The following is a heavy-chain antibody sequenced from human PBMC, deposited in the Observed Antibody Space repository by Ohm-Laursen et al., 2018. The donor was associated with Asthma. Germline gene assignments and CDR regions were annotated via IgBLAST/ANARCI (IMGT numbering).Heavy chain of an antibody. D-gene: IGHD3-22*01. Sequence: SLRLSCAASGFTFRSYAMHWVRQAPGKGLEWVAVGGSYYDGGLKYYADSVNGRFTVSRDDSKNTLYLQMNSLRPDDTAVYYCAREGPPHPNYYDSSGYNPFDYWGQGTLVTVSS. CDR1: GFTFRSYA. J-gene: IGHJ4*02. CDR2: GGSYYDGGLK. V-gene: IGHV3-30-3*01. CDR3: AREGPPHPNYYDSSGYNPFDY.